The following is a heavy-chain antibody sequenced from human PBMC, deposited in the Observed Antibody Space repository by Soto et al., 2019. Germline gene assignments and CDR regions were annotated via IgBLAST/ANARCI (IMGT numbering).Heavy chain of an antibody. J-gene: IGHJ4*02. CDR2: INAGNGNT. CDR1: GYTFTSYA. CDR3: ARARQWLAYFDY. D-gene: IGHD6-19*01. Sequence: QVQLVQSGAEVKKPGASVKVSCKASGYTFTSYAMHWVRQAPGQRLEWMGWINAGNGNTKYLQKFQGRVTITRDTSASTAYMELSSLRSEDTAVYYCARARQWLAYFDYWGQGTLVTVSS. V-gene: IGHV1-3*01.